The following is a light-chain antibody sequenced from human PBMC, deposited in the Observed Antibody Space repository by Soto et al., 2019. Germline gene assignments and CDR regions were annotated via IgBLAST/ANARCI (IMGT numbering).Light chain of an antibody. Sequence: QSALTQPASVSGSPGQSITISCTGTSSDVGTYNYVSWYQQHSGKAPKLMIYEVSNRPSGVYNRFSGSKSGNTASLTISGLQAEGEADYYCSAYTCSLTLYGFGSATKLPVL. CDR2: EVS. CDR1: SSDVGTYNY. J-gene: IGLJ1*01. V-gene: IGLV2-14*01. CDR3: SAYTCSLTLYG.